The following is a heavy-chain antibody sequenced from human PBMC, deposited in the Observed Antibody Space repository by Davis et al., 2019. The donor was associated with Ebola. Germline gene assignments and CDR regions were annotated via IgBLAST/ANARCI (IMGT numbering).Heavy chain of an antibody. Sequence: AASVKVSCKASGYTFTNYFMHWVQQAPGQGLEWMGIINPSGGSTTYAQKFQGRVTMTSDTSTSTVYMELSSLRSEDTAVYYCARPDYAIHDGMDVWGQGTTVTVSS. D-gene: IGHD3-16*01. CDR3: ARPDYAIHDGMDV. J-gene: IGHJ6*02. V-gene: IGHV1-46*01. CDR1: GYTFTNYF. CDR2: INPSGGST.